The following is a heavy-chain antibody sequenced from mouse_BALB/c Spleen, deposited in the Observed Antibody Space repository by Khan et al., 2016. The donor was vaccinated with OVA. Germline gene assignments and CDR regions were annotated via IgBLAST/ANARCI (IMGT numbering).Heavy chain of an antibody. V-gene: IGHV1-9*01. Sequence: QVQLQQSGTELLKPGASVKISCKATGYTFSSYWIAWIKQRTGHGLEWIGEILPGSDSPNYNERFMGKATFPADTSSNPAYMQLSSLTSEDSDVYYCARQGGGYFSWFAYWGQGTLVTVSA. CDR2: ILPGSDSP. CDR3: ARQGGGYFSWFAY. CDR1: GYTFSSYW. J-gene: IGHJ3*01. D-gene: IGHD2-3*01.